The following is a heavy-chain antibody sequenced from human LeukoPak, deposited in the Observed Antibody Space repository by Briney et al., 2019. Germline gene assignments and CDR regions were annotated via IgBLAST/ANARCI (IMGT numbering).Heavy chain of an antibody. CDR2: IYYSGST. D-gene: IGHD2-15*01. CDR1: GGSISTSSFY. J-gene: IGHJ6*02. CDR3: ARVVARRYCSGGSCYTNSRYYYGMDV. V-gene: IGHV4-61*05. Sequence: PSETLSLTCTVSGGSISTSSFYWGWIRQPPGKGLEWIGYIYYSGSTNYNPSLRSRVTISVDTSKNQFSLKLSSVTAADTAVYYCARVVARRYCSGGSCYTNSRYYYGMDVWGQGTTVTVSS.